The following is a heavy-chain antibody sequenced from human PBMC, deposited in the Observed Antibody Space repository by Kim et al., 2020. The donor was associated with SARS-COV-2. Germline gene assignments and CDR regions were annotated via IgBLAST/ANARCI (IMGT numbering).Heavy chain of an antibody. Sequence: GGSLRLSCAASGFTFSNAWMNWVRQAPGKGLEWVGRSKSKTEGGTTDYAAPVKGRFIISRDDSENTLYLQMNSLKIEDTAVYYLFTKRVDPWGQGTLVTV. D-gene: IGHD3-10*02. V-gene: IGHV3-15*01. CDR2: SKSKTEGGTT. CDR1: GFTFSNAW. J-gene: IGHJ5*02. CDR3: FTKRVDP.